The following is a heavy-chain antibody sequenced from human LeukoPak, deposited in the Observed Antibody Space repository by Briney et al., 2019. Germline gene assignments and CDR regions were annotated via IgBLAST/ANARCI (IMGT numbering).Heavy chain of an antibody. J-gene: IGHJ5*02. CDR2: IYYSGST. CDR3: ARDSSSWYAGWFDP. V-gene: IGHV4-39*07. D-gene: IGHD6-13*01. CDR1: GDSISSSSYY. Sequence: KPSETLSLTCTVSGDSISSSSYYWGWIRQPPGKGLEWIGSIYYSGSTYYNPSLKSRVTISVDTSKNQFSLKLSSVTAADTAVYYCARDSSSWYAGWFDPWGQGTLVTVSS.